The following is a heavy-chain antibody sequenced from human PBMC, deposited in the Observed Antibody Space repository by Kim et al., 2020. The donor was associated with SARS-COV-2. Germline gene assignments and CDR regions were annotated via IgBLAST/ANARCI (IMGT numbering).Heavy chain of an antibody. V-gene: IGHV1-46*01. CDR3: AREVGSYGTFDI. D-gene: IGHD1-26*01. J-gene: IGHJ3*02. Sequence: SYAQKFQGRVTMTRDTSTSTVYMELSSLRSEDTAVYYCAREVGSYGTFDIWGQGTMVTVSS.